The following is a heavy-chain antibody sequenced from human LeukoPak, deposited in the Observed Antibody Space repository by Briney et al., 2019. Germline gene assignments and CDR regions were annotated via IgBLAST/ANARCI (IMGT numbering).Heavy chain of an antibody. D-gene: IGHD3-3*01. Sequence: GASVKVSCKASGYTFTSYYMHWVRQAPGQGLEWMGIINPSGGSTSYAQRFQGRVTMTRNTSISTAYMELSSLRSEDTAVYYCARELRFLEFDYYYYGMDVWGQGTTVTVSS. CDR3: ARELRFLEFDYYYYGMDV. CDR2: INPSGGST. CDR1: GYTFTSYY. J-gene: IGHJ6*02. V-gene: IGHV1-46*01.